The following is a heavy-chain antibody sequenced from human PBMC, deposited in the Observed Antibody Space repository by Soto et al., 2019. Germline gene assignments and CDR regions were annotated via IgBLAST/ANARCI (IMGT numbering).Heavy chain of an antibody. Sequence: SETLSLTCAFYVGSFSGYYWSCIRHPPGKWLEWIGEINHSGSTNYNPSLKSRVTISVGTSKNQFSLKLSSVTAADTAVYYCARTISSSSHPYYSYYGMDVWGQGTTVSVSS. J-gene: IGHJ6*01. D-gene: IGHD6-6*01. CDR1: VGSFSGYY. V-gene: IGHV4-34*01. CDR2: INHSGST. CDR3: ARTISSSSHPYYSYYGMDV.